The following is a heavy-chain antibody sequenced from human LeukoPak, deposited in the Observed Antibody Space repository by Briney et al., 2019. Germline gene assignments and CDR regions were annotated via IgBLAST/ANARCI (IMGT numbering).Heavy chain of an antibody. CDR1: GFTFSSYS. CDR3: ARDLLSNTAMDY. V-gene: IGHV3-21*01. Sequence: GGSLRLSCAASGFTFSSYSMNWVRQAPGKGLEWVSSISSSSSYIYYADSVKGRFTISRDSAKNSLYLQMNSLRAEDTAVYYCARDLLSNTAMDYWGQGTLVTVSS. CDR2: ISSSSSYI. D-gene: IGHD5-18*01. J-gene: IGHJ4*02.